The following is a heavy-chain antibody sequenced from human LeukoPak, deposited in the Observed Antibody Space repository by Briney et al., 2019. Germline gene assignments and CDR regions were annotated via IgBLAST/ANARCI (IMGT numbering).Heavy chain of an antibody. J-gene: IGHJ4*02. CDR2: IIPIFGTA. Sequence: ASVKVSCKASGGTFSSYAISWVRQAPGQGLEWMGGIIPIFGTANYAQKFQGRVTITADKSTSTAYMELSSLRSEDTAVYYCARTLVDTAMAFDYWGQGTLVTVSS. D-gene: IGHD5-18*01. V-gene: IGHV1-69*06. CDR3: ARTLVDTAMAFDY. CDR1: GGTFSSYA.